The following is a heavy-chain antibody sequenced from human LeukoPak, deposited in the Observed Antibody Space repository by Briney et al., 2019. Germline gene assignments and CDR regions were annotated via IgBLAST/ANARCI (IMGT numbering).Heavy chain of an antibody. CDR1: GFTFSSYT. D-gene: IGHD3-3*01. Sequence: GGSQRLSCAASGFTFSSYTMNWIRQAPGKGLEWVSSINSSTHYIFYADPVKGRFTISRDNDKNSLYLQMNSLRAEDTAVYFCAAPDYEFWSGYLPFDIWGQGTMVTVSS. J-gene: IGHJ3*02. V-gene: IGHV3-21*01. CDR3: AAPDYEFWSGYLPFDI. CDR2: INSSTHYI.